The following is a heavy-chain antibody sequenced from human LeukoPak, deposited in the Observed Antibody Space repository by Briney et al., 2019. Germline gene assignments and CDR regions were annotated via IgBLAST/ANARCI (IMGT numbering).Heavy chain of an antibody. V-gene: IGHV3-7*01. CDR2: IKPDGSEK. D-gene: IGHD2-2*01. Sequence: GGSLRLSCVASGFTFSSHHMNWVRQTPGKGLESVATIKPDGSEKYYVDSVKGRFTISRDNAKSSLYLQMNSLRAEDTGVYFCAKMSSYCDYWGQGTLVTVSS. J-gene: IGHJ4*02. CDR3: AKMSSYCDY. CDR1: GFTFSSHH.